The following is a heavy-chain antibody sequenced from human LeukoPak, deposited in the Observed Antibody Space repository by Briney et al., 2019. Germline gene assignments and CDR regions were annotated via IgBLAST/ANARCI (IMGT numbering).Heavy chain of an antibody. Sequence: GGSLRLSCAASGFTFYSYGMSWVRQAPGKGLEWVSGISGSGGTTYYADSVKGRFTITRDDSRNTVYLQMNSLRAEDTAVYYCAKDVKTLDAFDIWGRGTMVAVSS. CDR2: ISGSGGTT. J-gene: IGHJ3*02. V-gene: IGHV3-23*01. CDR3: AKDVKTLDAFDI. CDR1: GFTFYSYG.